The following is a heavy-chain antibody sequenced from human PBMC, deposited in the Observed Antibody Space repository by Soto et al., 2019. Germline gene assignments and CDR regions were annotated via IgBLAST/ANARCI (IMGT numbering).Heavy chain of an antibody. CDR2: IYPGDSDT. J-gene: IGHJ6*02. Sequence: EPLKVSWDCSKYSFTSYWSCLVLKLPLKFLELVWIIYPGDSDTRYSPSFQGQVTISADKSISTAYLQWSSLKASDTAMYYCARARYYDFWSGYSGNYYYGMEVWGQGTTVTVSS. CDR3: ARARYYDFWSGYSGNYYYGMEV. D-gene: IGHD3-3*01. V-gene: IGHV5-51*01. CDR1: KYSFTSYW.